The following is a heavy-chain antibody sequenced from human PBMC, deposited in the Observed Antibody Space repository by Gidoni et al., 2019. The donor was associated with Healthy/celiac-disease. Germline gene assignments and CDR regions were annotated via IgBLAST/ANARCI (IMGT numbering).Heavy chain of an antibody. CDR3: ARMVIAVAGIPGVFAAPFDP. V-gene: IGHV4-59*01. J-gene: IGHJ5*02. CDR2: IYYSGST. Sequence: QVQLQESGPGLVKPSETLSLTCTVSGGSISSYYRSWIRQPPGKGLEWIGYIYYSGSTNYNPSLKSRVTISVDTSKNQFSLKLSSVTAADTAVYYCARMVIAVAGIPGVFAAPFDPWGQGTLVTVSS. D-gene: IGHD6-19*01. CDR1: GGSISSYY.